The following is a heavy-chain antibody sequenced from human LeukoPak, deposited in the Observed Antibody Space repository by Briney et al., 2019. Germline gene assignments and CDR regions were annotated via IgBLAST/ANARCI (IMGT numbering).Heavy chain of an antibody. J-gene: IGHJ4*02. CDR2: INSNSGGS. CDR1: GYTFTGYY. Sequence: ASVKVSCKASGYTFTGYYMHWVRQAPGQGLEWMGWINSNSGGSHYAQKFQGRVTMTTDTSTSTGYMELRSLRSDDTAVYYCARVHSYCSSTSCLDYWGQGTLVTVSS. D-gene: IGHD2-2*01. CDR3: ARVHSYCSSTSCLDY. V-gene: IGHV1-2*02.